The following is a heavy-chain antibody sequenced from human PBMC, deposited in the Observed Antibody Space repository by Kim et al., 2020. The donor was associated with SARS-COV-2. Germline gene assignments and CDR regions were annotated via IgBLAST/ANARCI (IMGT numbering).Heavy chain of an antibody. CDR3: TRVFGAYDFSAY. CDR1: EFYITNYW. D-gene: IGHD3-3*01. V-gene: IGHV3-7*01. CDR2: IKTDGSKQ. Sequence: GGSLRLSCAASEFYITNYWMSCVRQAPGKGLEWVANIKTDGSKQLYADSVKGRFTISRDNAKNSLYLQMNGLRVEDTAIYYCTRVFGAYDFSAYWGQGTLVTVSS. J-gene: IGHJ4*02.